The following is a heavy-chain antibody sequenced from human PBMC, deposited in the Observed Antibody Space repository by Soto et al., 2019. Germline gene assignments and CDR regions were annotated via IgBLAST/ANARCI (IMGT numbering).Heavy chain of an antibody. V-gene: IGHV3-7*01. CDR2: VRQDGSQK. Sequence: GGSLRLSCEASGFTFSNFWMSWIRQVPGKGLEWVANVRQDGSQKYLVDSVKGRFTISRDNAKNSLYLQMNSLRDEDSAVYYCVHGRGGRRLQNYFFGMDVWGQGTTVTVSS. CDR3: VHGRGGRRLQNYFFGMDV. J-gene: IGHJ6*02. CDR1: GFTFSNFW. D-gene: IGHD3-16*01.